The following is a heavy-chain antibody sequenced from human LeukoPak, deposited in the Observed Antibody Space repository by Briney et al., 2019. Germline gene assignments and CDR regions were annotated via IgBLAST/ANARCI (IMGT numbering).Heavy chain of an antibody. J-gene: IGHJ4*02. V-gene: IGHV3-13*01. Sequence: PGGSLRLSCAASGYRFSTSDMHWVRQASGRGLEWVSSIASTGETYYAPSVKGRFTISRENAKNSLYLQMNSLRGGDTAIYHCVRGGEIGLDYWGQGALITVSS. CDR2: IASTGET. CDR3: VRGGEIGLDY. D-gene: IGHD3-16*01. CDR1: GYRFSTSD.